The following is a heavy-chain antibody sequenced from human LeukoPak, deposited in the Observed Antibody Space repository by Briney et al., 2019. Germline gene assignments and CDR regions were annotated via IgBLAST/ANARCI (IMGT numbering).Heavy chain of an antibody. D-gene: IGHD2-2*01. CDR2: IIPIFGTA. J-gene: IGHJ5*02. V-gene: IGHV1-69*05. CDR3: ARGGEDCSSTSCYEDPWFDP. Sequence: SVKVSCKASGGTFSSYAISWVRQAPGQGLEWMGRIIPIFGTADYAQKFQGRVTITTDESTSTAYMELSSLRSEGTAVYYCARGGEDCSSTSCYEDPWFDPWGQGTLVTVSS. CDR1: GGTFSSYA.